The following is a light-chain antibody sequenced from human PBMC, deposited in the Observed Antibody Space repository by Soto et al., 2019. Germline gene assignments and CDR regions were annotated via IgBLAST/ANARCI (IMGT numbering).Light chain of an antibody. V-gene: IGKV1-5*01. Sequence: DIQMTQSPSSLSASVGDRVTITCRASQSISSYLNWYQQKPGKAPKLLIYDASSLESGVPSRFSGSGSGTEFTLTISSLQPEDFASYYCQQYNSYSTFGQGTKVDIK. J-gene: IGKJ1*01. CDR1: QSISSY. CDR3: QQYNSYST. CDR2: DAS.